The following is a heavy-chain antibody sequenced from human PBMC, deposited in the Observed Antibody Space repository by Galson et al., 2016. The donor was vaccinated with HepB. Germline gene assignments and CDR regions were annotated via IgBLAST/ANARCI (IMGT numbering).Heavy chain of an antibody. CDR1: GYTFTRYV. CDR3: ATRPADGSPYYFDC. V-gene: IGHV1-18*01. CDR2: INTSKGNT. Sequence: SVKVSCKXSGYTFTRYVISWVRQAPGQGLEWMGWINTSKGNTYYAQKFQGRVTLTIDTSTSTAYMELRSLISDDAAVYYCATRPADGSPYYFDCWGQGTLVTVSS. D-gene: IGHD6-13*01. J-gene: IGHJ4*02.